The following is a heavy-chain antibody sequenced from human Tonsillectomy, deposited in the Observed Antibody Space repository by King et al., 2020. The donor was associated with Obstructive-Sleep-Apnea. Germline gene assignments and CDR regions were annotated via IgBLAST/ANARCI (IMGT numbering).Heavy chain of an antibody. D-gene: IGHD6-13*01. CDR1: GDSFPNYW. CDR2: IDPSDPNT. CDR3: ARPRGSSRYYFYGLNV. J-gene: IGHJ6*02. V-gene: IGHV5-10-1*01. Sequence: QLVQSGAEVKKPGESLRISCKGSGDSFPNYWITWVRHMPGKCLEWRGRIDPSDPNTNYSPSFQGHVTISADKSINTAYLQGGSLKASDTAIYYCARPRGSSRYYFYGLNVWGQGTTVTVSS.